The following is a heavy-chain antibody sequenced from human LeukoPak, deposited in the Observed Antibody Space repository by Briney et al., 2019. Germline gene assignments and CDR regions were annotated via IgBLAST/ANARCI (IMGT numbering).Heavy chain of an antibody. CDR2: IYYSGST. J-gene: IGHJ5*02. CDR1: GGSISSYY. D-gene: IGHD3-3*01. Sequence: SETLSLTCAVSGGSISSYYWSWIRQPPGKGLEWIGYIYYSGSTNYNPSLKSRVTISVDTSKNQFSLKLSSVTAADTAVYYCARGLYYDFWSGYYTVSWFDPWGQGTLVTVSS. CDR3: ARGLYYDFWSGYYTVSWFDP. V-gene: IGHV4-59*12.